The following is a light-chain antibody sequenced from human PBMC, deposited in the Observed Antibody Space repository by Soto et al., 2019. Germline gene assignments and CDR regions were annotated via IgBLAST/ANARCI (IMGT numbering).Light chain of an antibody. CDR1: QSLSTTY. CDR3: QQYGTLPVT. Sequence: EIVLTQSPGTLSLSPQERATLSCRASQSLSTTYLARYKQKPGQAPMDLIYDVSTRATGIPDRFSGSRSWTDFTPTISRLEPEDFAVYYCQQYGTLPVTCGPGTKVHIK. CDR2: DVS. V-gene: IGKV3-20*01. J-gene: IGKJ3*01.